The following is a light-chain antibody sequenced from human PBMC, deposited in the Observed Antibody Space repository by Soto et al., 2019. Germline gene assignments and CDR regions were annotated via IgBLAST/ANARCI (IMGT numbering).Light chain of an antibody. J-gene: IGKJ2*01. V-gene: IGKV3D-15*01. CDR2: DAS. Sequence: ELVVTQSPATLSVSPGERVTLACRTSQDVSSKLAWYQQKAGQAPSLLIYDASTRATGTPARFSGSGAGTEFTLAVSSLQSEDFAVYYCQQRSNWPPLYTFGQGTKLEIK. CDR1: QDVSSK. CDR3: QQRSNWPPLYT.